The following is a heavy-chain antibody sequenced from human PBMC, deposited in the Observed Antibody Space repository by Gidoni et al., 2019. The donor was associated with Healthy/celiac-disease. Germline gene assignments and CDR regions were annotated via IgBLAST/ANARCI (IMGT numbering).Heavy chain of an antibody. D-gene: IGHD2-15*01. CDR3: ARGPSMGLLPEYFQH. J-gene: IGHJ1*01. CDR1: GRSFSGYY. V-gene: IGHV4-34*01. CDR2: INHSGSP. Sequence: QVQLQQWGAGLLTPSATLSLTSAVYGRSFSGYYWSRLRQPPGKGLEWIGEINHSGSPNYNPSLKSRVTISVDTSKNQFSLKLSSVTAADTAVYYCARGPSMGLLPEYFQHWGQCTLVTVSS.